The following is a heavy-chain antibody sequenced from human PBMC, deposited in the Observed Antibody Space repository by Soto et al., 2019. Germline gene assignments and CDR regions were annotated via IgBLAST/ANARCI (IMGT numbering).Heavy chain of an antibody. J-gene: IGHJ4*02. CDR2: ISNNGGST. Sequence: PGGSLRLSCSASGFTFRSYAMHWVRQAPGKGLEYVSVISNNGGSTYYADSVKGRFTISRDNSKTTLYLQMTSLTAEDTAVYYCVKDANCGGDCSIFDYWGQGTLVTVSS. V-gene: IGHV3-64D*08. D-gene: IGHD2-21*02. CDR1: GFTFRSYA. CDR3: VKDANCGGDCSIFDY.